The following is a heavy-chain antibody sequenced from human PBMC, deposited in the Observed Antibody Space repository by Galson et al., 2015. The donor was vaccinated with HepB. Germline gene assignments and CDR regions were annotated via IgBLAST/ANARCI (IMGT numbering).Heavy chain of an antibody. D-gene: IGHD3-3*01. CDR2: ISAYNGNT. Sequence: SVKVSCKASGYTFTSYGISWVRQAPGQGLEWMGWISAYNGNTNYAQKLQGRVTMTTDTSTSTAYMELRSLRSDDTAVYYCAREGTYYDFWSGYYYFDYWGQGTLVTVSS. CDR3: AREGTYYDFWSGYYYFDY. V-gene: IGHV1-18*01. J-gene: IGHJ4*02. CDR1: GYTFTSYG.